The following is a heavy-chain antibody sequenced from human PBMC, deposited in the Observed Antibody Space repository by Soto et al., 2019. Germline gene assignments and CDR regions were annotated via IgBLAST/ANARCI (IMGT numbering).Heavy chain of an antibody. CDR1: GGSISSYY. J-gene: IGHJ4*02. CDR2: IYYSGST. V-gene: IGHV4-59*08. Sequence: PSETLSLTCTVSGGSISSYYWSWIRQPPGKGLEWIGYIYYSGSTNYNPSLKSRVTISVDTSKNQFSLKLSSVTAADTAVYSSVRHSQWTIRAYWGQGSLVTVS. D-gene: IGHD6-19*01. CDR3: VRHSQWTIRAY.